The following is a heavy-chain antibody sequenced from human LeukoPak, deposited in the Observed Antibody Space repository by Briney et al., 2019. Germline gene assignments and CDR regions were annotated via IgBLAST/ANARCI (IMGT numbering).Heavy chain of an antibody. Sequence: SETLSLTCTVSGGSISSYYWSWVRQPAGKGLEWIWRIYASGNTNYNPSLKSRVTISVDTSKNQFSLKLSSVTAADTAVYYCARGGKLRYFDWLLGAFDYWGQGTLVTVSS. V-gene: IGHV4-4*07. CDR3: ARGGKLRYFDWLLGAFDY. D-gene: IGHD3-9*01. J-gene: IGHJ4*02. CDR2: IYASGNT. CDR1: GGSISSYY.